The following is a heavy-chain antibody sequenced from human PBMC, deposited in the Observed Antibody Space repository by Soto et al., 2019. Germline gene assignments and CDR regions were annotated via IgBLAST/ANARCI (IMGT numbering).Heavy chain of an antibody. V-gene: IGHV4-39*07. J-gene: IGHJ6*02. CDR2: ILSSGNT. Sequence: PSETLSLTCTVSGDSLRSSYHYWGWIRQLPGKRLEWIGSILSSGNTYYNPSLQRRVSISVDTARNQFSLKLSSVTAADTAVYYCARWGFAMDVWGQGTTVTVSS. D-gene: IGHD3-10*01. CDR3: ARWGFAMDV. CDR1: GDSLRSSYHY.